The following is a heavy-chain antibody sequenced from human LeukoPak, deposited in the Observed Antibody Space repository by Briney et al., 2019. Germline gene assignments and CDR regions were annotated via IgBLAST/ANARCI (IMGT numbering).Heavy chain of an antibody. V-gene: IGHV3-30*18. Sequence: GSLRLSCAASGFIFSSYGMHWVRQAPGKGLEWVAIISYDGSSHYYADSVKGRFTISRDNSKNTLYLQMNSLRREDTAVYYCAKEAPERGSYAFDMWGQGTMVTVSS. D-gene: IGHD3-16*01. CDR2: ISYDGSSH. CDR1: GFIFSSYG. CDR3: AKEAPERGSYAFDM. J-gene: IGHJ3*02.